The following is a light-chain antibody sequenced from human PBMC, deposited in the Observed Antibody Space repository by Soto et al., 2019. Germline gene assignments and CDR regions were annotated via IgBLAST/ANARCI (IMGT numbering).Light chain of an antibody. CDR1: SSDIGAYNF. V-gene: IGLV2-14*03. Sequence: QSALPQPASVSGSPGQSITISCTGTSSDIGAYNFVSWYQQHPGKAPKLMLYDVTIRPSGVSNRFSGSKSGNTTSLTNSGLQSDYVADAYCTPWTTSNTMLFGLRTKLTVL. J-gene: IGLJ2*01. CDR2: DVT. CDR3: TPWTTSNTML.